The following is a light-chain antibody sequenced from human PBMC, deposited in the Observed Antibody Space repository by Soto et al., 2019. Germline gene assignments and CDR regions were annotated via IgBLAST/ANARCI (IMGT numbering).Light chain of an antibody. J-gene: IGLJ3*02. CDR2: LEGSGSY. CDR1: SGHSSYI. Sequence: QLVLTQSSSASASLGSSVKLTCTLSSGHSSYIIAWHQQQPGKAPRYLMKLEGSGSYNKGSGVPDRFSGSSSGADRYLTISNLQFEDEADYYCETWESNTRVFGGETKLTVL. V-gene: IGLV4-60*02. CDR3: ETWESNTRV.